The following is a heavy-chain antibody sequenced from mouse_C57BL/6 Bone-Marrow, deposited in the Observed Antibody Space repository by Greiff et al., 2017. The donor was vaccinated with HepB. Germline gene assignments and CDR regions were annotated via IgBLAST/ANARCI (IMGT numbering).Heavy chain of an antibody. D-gene: IGHD1-1*01. V-gene: IGHV1-81*01. CDR2: IYPRSGNT. CDR3: ARRGYYGSLYAMDY. Sequence: QVQLQQSGAELARPGASVKLSCKASGYTFTSYGISWVKQSTGQGLEWIGEIYPRSGNTYYNEKFKGKATLTADKSSSTAYMELRSLTSEDSAVYFCARRGYYGSLYAMDYWGQGTSVTVSS. J-gene: IGHJ4*01. CDR1: GYTFTSYG.